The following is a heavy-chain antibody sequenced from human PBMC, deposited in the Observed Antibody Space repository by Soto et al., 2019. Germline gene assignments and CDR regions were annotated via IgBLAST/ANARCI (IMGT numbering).Heavy chain of an antibody. CDR1: GGTFSSYA. D-gene: IGHD3-10*01. CDR2: INAGNGNT. V-gene: IGHV1-3*01. J-gene: IGHJ4*02. CDR3: ARDAPSPLWFGELPPYYFDY. Sequence: ASVKVSCKASGGTFSSYAMHWVRQAPGQRLEWMGWINAGNGNTKYSQKFQGRVTITRDTSASTAYMELSSLRSEDTAVYYCARDAPSPLWFGELPPYYFDYWGQGTLVTVSS.